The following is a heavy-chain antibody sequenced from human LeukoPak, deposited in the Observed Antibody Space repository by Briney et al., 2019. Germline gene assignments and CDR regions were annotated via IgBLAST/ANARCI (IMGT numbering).Heavy chain of an antibody. V-gene: IGHV1-2*04. CDR1: GYTFTGYY. Sequence: ASVKVSCKASGYTFTGYYMHWVRQAPGQGLEWMGWINPNSGGTNYAQKFQGWVTMTRDTSISTAYMELSRLRSDDTAVYYCATGPAFEQQLGYWGQGTLVTVTS. D-gene: IGHD6-13*01. CDR2: INPNSGGT. J-gene: IGHJ4*02. CDR3: ATGPAFEQQLGY.